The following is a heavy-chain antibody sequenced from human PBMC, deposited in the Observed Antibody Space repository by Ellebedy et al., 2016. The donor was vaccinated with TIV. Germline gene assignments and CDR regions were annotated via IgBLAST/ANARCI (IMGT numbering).Heavy chain of an antibody. D-gene: IGHD3-10*01. CDR3: ARGIDSGSYYYGSGSQNFDY. Sequence: MPSETLSLTCTVSGGSISSYYWSWIRQPPGKGLEWIGYIYYSGNTNHNPSLKSRVTLSVDTSKNQFSLKLSSVTAADTAVYYCARGIDSGSYYYGSGSQNFDYWGQGTLVTVSS. CDR2: IYYSGNT. V-gene: IGHV4-59*01. J-gene: IGHJ4*02. CDR1: GGSISSYY.